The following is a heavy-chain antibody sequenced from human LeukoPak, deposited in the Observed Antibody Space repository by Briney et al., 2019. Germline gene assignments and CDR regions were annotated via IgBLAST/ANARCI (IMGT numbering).Heavy chain of an antibody. CDR3: ASAVVVGALDAFDI. Sequence: GGSLRLSCAASGFTFSSYSMNWVRQAPGKGLEWVSYISSSSSTIYYADSVKGRFTISRDNAKNSLYLQMNSLRAEDTAVYYCASAVVVGALDAFDIWGQGTMVTVSS. CDR2: ISSSSSTI. V-gene: IGHV3-48*01. D-gene: IGHD2-21*01. CDR1: GFTFSSYS. J-gene: IGHJ3*02.